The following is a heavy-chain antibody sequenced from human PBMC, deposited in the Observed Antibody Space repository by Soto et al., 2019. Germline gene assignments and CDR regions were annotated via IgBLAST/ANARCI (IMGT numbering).Heavy chain of an antibody. CDR1: GFTFSSSA. V-gene: IGHV3-23*01. J-gene: IGHJ4*02. CDR3: AKIGAYSNSDY. Sequence: GGSLRLSCAASGFTFSSSAMSWVRQAPGKGLEWVSSTSASGANTYYGDSVKGRFTMSRDNSKNTLFLQMNSLRAEDTALYYCAKIGAYSNSDYWGQGTLVTVSS. CDR2: TSASGANT. D-gene: IGHD4-4*01.